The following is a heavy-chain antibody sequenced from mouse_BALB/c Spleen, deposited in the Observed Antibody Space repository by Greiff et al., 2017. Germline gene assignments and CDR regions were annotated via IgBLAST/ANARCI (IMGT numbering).Heavy chain of an antibody. CDR2: INSNGGST. V-gene: IGHV5-6-3*01. CDR3: AREGGMITTAY. J-gene: IGHJ3*01. CDR1: GFTFSSYG. D-gene: IGHD2-4*01. Sequence: EVQVVESGGGLVQPGGSLKLSCAASGFTFSSYGMSWVRQTPDKRLELVATINSNGGSTYYPDSVKGRFTISRDNAKNTLYLQMSSLKSEDTAMYYCAREGGMITTAYWGQGTLVTVSA.